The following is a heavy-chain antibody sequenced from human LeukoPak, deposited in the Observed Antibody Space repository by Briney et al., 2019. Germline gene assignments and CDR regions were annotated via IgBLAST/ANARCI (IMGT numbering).Heavy chain of an antibody. CDR3: ARDHYYDSSGYYYKPYYYYMDV. CDR2: ISSNGGST. Sequence: PGGSLRLSCAASGFTFSSYAMHWVHQAPGKGLEYVSAISSNGGSTYYANSVKGRFTISRDNSKNTLYLQMGSLRAEDMAVYYCARDHYYDSSGYYYKPYYYYMDVWGKGTTVTVSS. J-gene: IGHJ6*03. CDR1: GFTFSSYA. V-gene: IGHV3-64*01. D-gene: IGHD3-22*01.